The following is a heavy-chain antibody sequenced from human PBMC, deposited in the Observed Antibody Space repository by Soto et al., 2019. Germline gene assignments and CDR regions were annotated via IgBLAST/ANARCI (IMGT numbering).Heavy chain of an antibody. CDR1: GFTVISNY. V-gene: IGHV3-53*01. Sequence: GWSLRLSCAASGFTVISNYMSWVRQAPGKGLELVSVIYSGGSTYYADSVKGRFTISRDNSKNTLYLQMNSRRAEDTAVYYCARAPTVRADMDVWGQGTTVTVSS. J-gene: IGHJ6*02. CDR2: IYSGGST. CDR3: ARAPTVRADMDV. D-gene: IGHD4-17*01.